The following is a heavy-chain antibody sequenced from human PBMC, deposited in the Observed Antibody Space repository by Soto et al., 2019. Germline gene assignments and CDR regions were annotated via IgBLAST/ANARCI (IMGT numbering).Heavy chain of an antibody. V-gene: IGHV4-59*01. J-gene: IGHJ6*03. CDR3: ATARFRNIGVVHPDYYYYMDV. CDR1: GGSISSYY. D-gene: IGHD2-15*01. CDR2: IYYSGST. Sequence: SETLSLTCTVSGGSISSYYWSWIRQPPGKGLEWIGYIYYSGSTNYNPSLKSRVTISVDTSKNQFSLKLSSVTAADTAVYYCATARFRNIGVVHPDYYYYMDVWGKGTTVTVSS.